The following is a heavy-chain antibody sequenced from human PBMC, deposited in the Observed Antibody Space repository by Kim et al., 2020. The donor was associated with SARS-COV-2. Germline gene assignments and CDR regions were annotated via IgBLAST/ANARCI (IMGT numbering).Heavy chain of an antibody. J-gene: IGHJ6*02. D-gene: IGHD1-26*01. V-gene: IGHV3-30*04. CDR2: ISYDGSYK. CDR1: GFTFNSYA. CDR3: ARDQGLDYSGRGYYYGMDV. Sequence: GGSLRLSCAASGFTFNSYAMHWVRQAPGKGLEGVAVISYDGSYKYYADSVKGRFTISRDNSKNTLYLQMNSLSAEDTAVYYCARDQGLDYSGRGYYYGMDVWGQGTTVTVSS.